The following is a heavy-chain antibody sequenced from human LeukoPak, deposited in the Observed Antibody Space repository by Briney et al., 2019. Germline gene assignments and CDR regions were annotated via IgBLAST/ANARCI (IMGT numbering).Heavy chain of an antibody. D-gene: IGHD4-17*01. CDR3: AKDRLRSYFHH. Sequence: GGSLRLSCAASGFTFSSYAMSWVRQAPGKGLEWVSSISSSGGSTYYADSVKGRFTIFRDNSKNTLFLQMNSLRAEDTAVYYCAKDRLRSYFHHWGQGTLVTVSS. V-gene: IGHV3-23*01. J-gene: IGHJ4*02. CDR1: GFTFSSYA. CDR2: ISSSGGST.